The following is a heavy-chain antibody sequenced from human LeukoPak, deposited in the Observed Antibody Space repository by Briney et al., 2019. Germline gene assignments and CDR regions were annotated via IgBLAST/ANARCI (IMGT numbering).Heavy chain of an antibody. Sequence: GRSLRLSCAASGFTLGSHAMHWVRRAPGKGLEWVAYDGNNKYYADSVKGRFTISRDNSKSTLDLQMNNLRAEDTAVYYCARDFSGRYSIDYWGQGTLVTVSS. D-gene: IGHD1-26*01. J-gene: IGHJ4*02. CDR2: DGNNK. CDR1: GFTLGSHA. V-gene: IGHV3-30-3*01. CDR3: ARDFSGRYSIDY.